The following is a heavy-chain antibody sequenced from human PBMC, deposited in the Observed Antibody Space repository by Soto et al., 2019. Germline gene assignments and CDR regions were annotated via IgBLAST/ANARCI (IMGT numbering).Heavy chain of an antibody. CDR1: GGSFSGYY. V-gene: IGHV4-34*01. J-gene: IGHJ4*02. CDR3: ARVDDY. CDR2: INYRGST. Sequence: QVQLQQWGAGLLKPSETLSLPCAVYGGSFSGYYWSWIRQPPGKGLEWIGEINYRGSTNYNPSLKSRVTISVDTSKNQFSLKLSSVTAADTAVYYCARVDDYWGQGILVTVAS.